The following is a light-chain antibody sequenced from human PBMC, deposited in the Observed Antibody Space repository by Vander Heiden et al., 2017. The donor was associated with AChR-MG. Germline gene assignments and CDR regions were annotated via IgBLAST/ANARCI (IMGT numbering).Light chain of an antibody. CDR1: QLGNKN. CDR3: QAWDTSTRV. CDR2: QDI. J-gene: IGLJ2*01. V-gene: IGLV3-1*01. Sequence: SYEVTQPPSVSVSPGQTASITCSGDQLGNKNVCWYQPKPGQSPVLVIYQDIKRPSGIPERFSGSNSGNTATLTISGTQAVDEADYYCQAWDTSTRVFGGGTKLTVL.